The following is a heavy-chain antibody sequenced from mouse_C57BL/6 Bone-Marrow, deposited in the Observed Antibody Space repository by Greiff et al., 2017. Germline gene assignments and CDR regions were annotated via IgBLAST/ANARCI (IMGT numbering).Heavy chain of an antibody. CDR1: GYTFTSYW. CDR2: IYPGSGSP. Sequence: VQLKQPGAELVKPGASVKMSCKASGYTFTSYWITWVKPRPGQGLEWIGDIYPGSGSPKYNEQFKSKATLTVDTSSSTAYMQLRSLTSDDSAVYYCARGGGADGGQGTLVTVSA. V-gene: IGHV1-55*01. CDR3: ARGGGAD. J-gene: IGHJ3*01.